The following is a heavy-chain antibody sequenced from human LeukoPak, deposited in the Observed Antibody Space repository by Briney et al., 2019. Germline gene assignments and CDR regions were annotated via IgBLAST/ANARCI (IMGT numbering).Heavy chain of an antibody. J-gene: IGHJ6*04. CDR3: AELGITMIGGV. D-gene: IGHD3-10*02. CDR1: GFTFSSYE. V-gene: IGHV3-48*03. CDR2: ISSSGSTI. Sequence: GGSLRLSCGASGFTFSSYEMNGVRKAPGKGVEWVSYISSSGSTIYYADSVKGRFPISRDNAKNSLYLQMHSFRAEYTAVYYCAELGITMIGGVWGKGTTVTISS.